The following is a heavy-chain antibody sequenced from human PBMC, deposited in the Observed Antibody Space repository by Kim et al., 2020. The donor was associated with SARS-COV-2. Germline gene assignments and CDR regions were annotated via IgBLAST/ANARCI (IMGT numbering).Heavy chain of an antibody. V-gene: IGHV3-23*01. Sequence: SLDSVKGRLTISRDNSKNMMYLQMNSLREEDTAIYYCYISAFGADNMGVWGQGITVSVS. D-gene: IGHD6-19*01. CDR3: YISAFGADNMGV. J-gene: IGHJ6*02.